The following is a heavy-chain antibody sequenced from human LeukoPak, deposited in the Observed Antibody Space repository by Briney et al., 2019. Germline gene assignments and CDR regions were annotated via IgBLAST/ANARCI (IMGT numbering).Heavy chain of an antibody. V-gene: IGHV4-30-4*01. J-gene: IGHJ4*02. D-gene: IGHD3-10*01. CDR3: ARVVVRGRTPDY. Sequence: PSQTLSLTCTVSGGSISSGDYYWSWIRQPPGTCLEWIGYIYYSGSTYYNPSLKSRVTISVDTSKNQFSLKLNSVTAADTAVYYCARVVVRGRTPDYWGQGTLVTVSS. CDR2: IYYSGST. CDR1: GGSISSGDYY.